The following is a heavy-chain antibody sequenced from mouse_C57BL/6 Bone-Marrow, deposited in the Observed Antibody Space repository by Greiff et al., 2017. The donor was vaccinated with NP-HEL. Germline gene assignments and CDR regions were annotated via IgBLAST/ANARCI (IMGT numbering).Heavy chain of an antibody. CDR1: GYTFTGYW. Sequence: VKLVESGAELMKPGASVKLSCKATGYTFTGYWIEWVKQRPGHGLEWIGEILPGSGSTNYNEKFKGKATFTADTSSNTAYMQLSSLTTEDSAIYYCARGEFITTVELTGYAVDYWGQGTSVTVSS. J-gene: IGHJ4*01. CDR2: ILPGSGST. V-gene: IGHV1-9*01. D-gene: IGHD1-1*01. CDR3: ARGEFITTVELTGYAVDY.